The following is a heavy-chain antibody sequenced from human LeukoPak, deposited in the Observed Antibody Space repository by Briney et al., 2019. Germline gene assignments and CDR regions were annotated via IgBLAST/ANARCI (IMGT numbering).Heavy chain of an antibody. J-gene: IGHJ4*02. CDR1: GYTFTGYY. Sequence: ASVKVSCKASGYTFTGYYMHWVRQAPGQGLEWMGWINPNSGGTNYAQKFQGRVTMTRDTSISTAYMELSRLRSDGTAVYYCASSRITMVRGVISPFDYWGQGTLVTVSS. D-gene: IGHD3-10*01. CDR2: INPNSGGT. CDR3: ASSRITMVRGVISPFDY. V-gene: IGHV1-2*02.